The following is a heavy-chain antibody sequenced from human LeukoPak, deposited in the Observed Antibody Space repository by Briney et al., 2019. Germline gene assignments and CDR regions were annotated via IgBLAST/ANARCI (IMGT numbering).Heavy chain of an antibody. J-gene: IGHJ3*02. CDR3: ARDGGCSSTSCYPDAFDI. Sequence: SETLSLTCTVSGGSISSHHWSWIRQPPGKGLEWIGYIYYSGSTNYNPSLRSRVTMSVDTSKNQFSLKLNSVTAADTAVYYCARDGGCSSTSCYPDAFDIWGHGTMVTVSP. CDR2: IYYSGST. V-gene: IGHV4-59*11. D-gene: IGHD2-2*01. CDR1: GGSISSHH.